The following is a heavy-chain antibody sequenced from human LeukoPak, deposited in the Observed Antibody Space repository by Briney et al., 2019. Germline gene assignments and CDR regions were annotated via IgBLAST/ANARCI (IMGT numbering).Heavy chain of an antibody. D-gene: IGHD2-2*01. CDR2: IYHSGST. J-gene: IGHJ4*02. CDR3: ARAILEYQHPYYFDY. CDR1: AYSISSGYY. V-gene: IGHV4-38-2*02. Sequence: SETLSLTCTVSAYSISSGYYWGWIRQPPGKGLEWIGSIYHSGSTYYNPSLESRVTISVDTSKNQFSLKLSSVTAADTAVYYCARAILEYQHPYYFDYWGQGTLVTVSS.